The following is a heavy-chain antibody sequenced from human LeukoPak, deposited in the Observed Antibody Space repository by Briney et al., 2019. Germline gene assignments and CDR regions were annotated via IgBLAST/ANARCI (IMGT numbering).Heavy chain of an antibody. CDR1: GGSFSGYY. CDR2: INHSGST. V-gene: IGHV4-34*01. Sequence: PSETLSLTCAVYGGSFSGYYWSWIRQPPGKGLEWIGEINHSGSTNYNPSLNSRGTISVDTSKNQFSLKLSSVTAADTAVYYCARGRLGRYYGSGSYAAWFDPWGQGTLVTVSS. D-gene: IGHD3-10*01. CDR3: ARGRLGRYYGSGSYAAWFDP. J-gene: IGHJ5*02.